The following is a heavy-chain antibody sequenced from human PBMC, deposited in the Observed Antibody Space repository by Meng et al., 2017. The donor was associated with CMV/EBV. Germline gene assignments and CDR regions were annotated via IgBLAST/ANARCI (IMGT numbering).Heavy chain of an antibody. CDR2: INPNSGGT. Sequence: ASVKVSCKASGYTFTGYYMHWVRQAPGQGLEWMGWINPNSGGTNYAQKFQGRVTMTRDTSISTAYMELRRLRSDDTAVYYCAREGRSGERGDAFDIWGQGTMVTVSS. CDR1: GYTFTGYY. J-gene: IGHJ3*02. V-gene: IGHV1-2*02. CDR3: AREGRSGERGDAFDI. D-gene: IGHD2-15*01.